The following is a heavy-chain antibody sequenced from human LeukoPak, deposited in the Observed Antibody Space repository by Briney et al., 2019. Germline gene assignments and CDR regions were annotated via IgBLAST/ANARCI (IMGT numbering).Heavy chain of an antibody. CDR3: AGSYYDILTGPNNWFDP. CDR1: GGSFSGYY. Sequence: SETLSLTCAVYGGSFSGYYWSWIRQPPGKGLGWIGEINHSGSTNYNPSLKSRVTISVDTSKNQFSLKLSSVTAADTAVYYCAGSYYDILTGPNNWFDPWGQGTLVTVSS. D-gene: IGHD3-9*01. J-gene: IGHJ5*02. CDR2: INHSGST. V-gene: IGHV4-34*01.